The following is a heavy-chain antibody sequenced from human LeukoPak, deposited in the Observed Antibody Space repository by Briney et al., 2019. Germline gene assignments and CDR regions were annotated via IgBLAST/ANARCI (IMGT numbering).Heavy chain of an antibody. CDR3: ARRTAAGRGD. CDR1: GGSISSSNYY. V-gene: IGHV4-39*01. D-gene: IGHD6-13*01. Sequence: SETLSLTCTVSGGSISSSNYYWDWIRQPPGKGLEWIGSIYYSGSTYYNPSLKSRVTISVDASKNQFSLKLSSVTAADTAVYYCARRTAAGRGDWGQGTLVAVSS. J-gene: IGHJ4*02. CDR2: IYYSGST.